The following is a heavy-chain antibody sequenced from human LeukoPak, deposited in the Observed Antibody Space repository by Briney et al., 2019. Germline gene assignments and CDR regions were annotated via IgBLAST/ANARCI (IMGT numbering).Heavy chain of an antibody. CDR3: ARRPRIVGANYYFDY. CDR2: IYYSGST. J-gene: IGHJ4*02. V-gene: IGHV4-59*12. D-gene: IGHD1-26*01. CDR1: SGSISSYY. Sequence: PSETLSLTCTVSSGSISSYYWSWIRQPPGKGLEWIGYIYYSGSTNYNPSLKSRVTISVDTSKNQFSLKLSSVTAADTAVYYCARRPRIVGANYYFDYWGQGTLVTVSS.